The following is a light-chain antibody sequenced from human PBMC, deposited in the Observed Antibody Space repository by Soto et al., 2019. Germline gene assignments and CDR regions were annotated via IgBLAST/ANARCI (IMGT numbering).Light chain of an antibody. CDR1: QDISNY. CDR3: QQYDNPLT. J-gene: IGKJ4*01. V-gene: IGKV1-33*01. CDR2: DAS. Sequence: DIQMTQSPSSLSASVGDRVTITCQASQDISNYLNWYQQKPGKAPKLLIYDASNLETGVPSRFSVSGSGTDFTFTISSPQPEDIATYYCQQYDNPLTFGGGTKVEIK.